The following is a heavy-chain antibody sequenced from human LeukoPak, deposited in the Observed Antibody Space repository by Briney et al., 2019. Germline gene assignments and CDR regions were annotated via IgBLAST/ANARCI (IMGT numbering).Heavy chain of an antibody. V-gene: IGHV3-23*01. J-gene: IGHJ4*02. CDR2: ISNSGDRT. Sequence: GGSLRLSCAASGFTFSSYWMSWVRQAPGKGLEWASGISNSGDRTYNADSVKGRFTISRDNSKNTLYLQMNSLRAEDTAVYYCAKDSSGGEGDYFDYWGQGTLVTVSS. CDR3: AKDSSGGEGDYFDY. D-gene: IGHD2-21*01. CDR1: GFTFSSYW.